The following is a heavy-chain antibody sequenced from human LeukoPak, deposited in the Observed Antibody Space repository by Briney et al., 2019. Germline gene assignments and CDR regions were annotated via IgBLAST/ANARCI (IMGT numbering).Heavy chain of an antibody. Sequence: GSSVKLSYKASGGTVSRYAISLVREAPGQGLEWMGGIIPIFGTANYAQKFQGRVTITADESTSTAYMELSSLRSENTTVYYCAAYRGVVPAPRKGYYMDVWGKGSTVTVSS. CDR3: AAYRGVVPAPRKGYYMDV. J-gene: IGHJ6*03. CDR1: GGTVSRYA. V-gene: IGHV1-69*01. CDR2: IIPIFGTA. D-gene: IGHD2-2*01.